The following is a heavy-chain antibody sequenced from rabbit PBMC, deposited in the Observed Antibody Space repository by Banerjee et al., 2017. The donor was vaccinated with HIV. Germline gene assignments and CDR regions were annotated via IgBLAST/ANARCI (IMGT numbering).Heavy chain of an antibody. J-gene: IGHJ4*01. CDR2: INSSSGNT. CDR1: GFDFSSYYM. D-gene: IGHD4-1*01. CDR3: ARDLAGVTGWNFNL. V-gene: IGHV1S45*01. Sequence: QEQLKESGGGLVQPGGTLKLSCKASGFDFSSYYMTWVRQAPGKGLEWIECINSSSGNTVYASWAKGRFTISKTSSTTVTLQMTSLTAADTATYFCARDLAGVTGWNFNLWGQGTLVTDS.